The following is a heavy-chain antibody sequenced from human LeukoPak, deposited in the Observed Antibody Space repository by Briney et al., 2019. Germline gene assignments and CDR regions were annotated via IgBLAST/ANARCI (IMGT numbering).Heavy chain of an antibody. CDR3: ARDRYYYDSSGTRWFDS. D-gene: IGHD3-22*01. J-gene: IGHJ5*01. CDR1: GVSISSYY. Sequence: PSETLSLTCTVSGVSISSYYWTWIRQPPGKGLGWIGYIYHSGSTIYIPSLKSRVTISVDTSKNQFSLKLSSVTAADTAVYYCARDRYYYDSSGTRWFDSWGQGTLVTVSS. V-gene: IGHV4-59*01. CDR2: IYHSGST.